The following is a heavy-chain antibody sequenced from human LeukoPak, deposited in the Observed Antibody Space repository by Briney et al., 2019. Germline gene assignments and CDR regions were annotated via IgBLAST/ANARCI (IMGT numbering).Heavy chain of an antibody. Sequence: SETLSLTCAVYGGSFSGYYWSWIRQPPGKGLEWIGEIYHSGSTNYNPSLKSRVTISVDKSKNQFSLKLSSVTAADTAVYYCARDQWEPLGYWGQGTLVTVSS. CDR3: ARDQWEPLGY. CDR2: IYHSGST. CDR1: GGSFSGYY. D-gene: IGHD1-26*01. J-gene: IGHJ4*02. V-gene: IGHV4-34*01.